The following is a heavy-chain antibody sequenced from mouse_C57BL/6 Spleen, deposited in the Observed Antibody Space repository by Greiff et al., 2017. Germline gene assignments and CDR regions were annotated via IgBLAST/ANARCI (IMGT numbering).Heavy chain of an antibody. Sequence: EVQGVESGGGLVQPKGSLKLSCAASGFSFNTYAMNWVRQAPGKGLEWVARIRSKSNNYATYYADSVKDRFTISRDDSESMLYLQMNNLKTEDTAMYYCVRHGRAYYSKEGAMDYWGQGTSVTVSS. CDR3: VRHGRAYYSKEGAMDY. D-gene: IGHD2-5*01. CDR1: GFSFNTYA. J-gene: IGHJ4*01. V-gene: IGHV10-1*01. CDR2: IRSKSNNYAT.